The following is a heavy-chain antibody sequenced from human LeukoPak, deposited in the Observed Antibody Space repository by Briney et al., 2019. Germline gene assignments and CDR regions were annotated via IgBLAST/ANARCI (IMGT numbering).Heavy chain of an antibody. CDR2: IYYSGST. J-gene: IGHJ6*02. CDR1: GGSISSGDYY. D-gene: IGHD3-10*01. V-gene: IGHV4-30-4*08. Sequence: SQTLSLTCTVSGGSISSGDYYWSWIRQPPGKGLEWIGYIYYSGSTYYNPSLKSRVTISVDTSKNQFSLKLSSVTAADTAVYYCARVGFGELSEGSLYGVDVWGQGTTVTVSS. CDR3: ARVGFGELSEGSLYGVDV.